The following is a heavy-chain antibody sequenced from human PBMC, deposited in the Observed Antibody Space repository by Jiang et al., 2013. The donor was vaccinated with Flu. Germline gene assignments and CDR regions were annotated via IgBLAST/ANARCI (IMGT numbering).Heavy chain of an antibody. V-gene: IGHV1-18*01. CDR3: ARDLSVSMVRGLISTPPGP. CDR2: INTHNGDT. J-gene: IGHJ5*02. CDR1: GYTFSTYG. Sequence: GAEVKEPGASVKVSCKASGYTFSTYGITWVRQAPGQGLEWMGWINTHNGDTKYAQKFQGRVTMTTDTSTSTAQMELRSLRSDDTAVYYCARDLSVSMVRGLISTPPGPWGQGTLVTVSS. D-gene: IGHD3-10*01.